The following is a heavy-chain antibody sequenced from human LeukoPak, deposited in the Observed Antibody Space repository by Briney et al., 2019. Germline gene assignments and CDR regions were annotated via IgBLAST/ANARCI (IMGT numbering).Heavy chain of an antibody. CDR2: IYSGGNT. Sequence: GGSLRLSCAASGFTFSNAWMNWVRQAPGNGLEWVSIIYSGGNTYYADSVKGRFTISRDNSKNTLYLQMNSLRAEDTAVYYCARVAQVQYHFDFWGQGTLVTVSS. J-gene: IGHJ4*02. V-gene: IGHV3-66*01. CDR1: GFTFSNAW. D-gene: IGHD2-2*01. CDR3: ARVAQVQYHFDF.